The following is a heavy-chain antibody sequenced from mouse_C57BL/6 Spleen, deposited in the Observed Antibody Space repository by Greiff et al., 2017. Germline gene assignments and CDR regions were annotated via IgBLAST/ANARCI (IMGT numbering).Heavy chain of an antibody. V-gene: IGHV7-3*01. CDR2: IRNKANGYTT. J-gene: IGHJ3*01. CDR3: ARHYGSSPSWFAY. CDR1: GFTFTDYY. Sequence: EVQLMESGGGLVQPGGSLSLSCAASGFTFTDYYMSWVRQPPGKALEWLGFIRNKANGYTTEYSASVKGRFTISRDNSQSILYPQMNALRADDSATYYCARHYGSSPSWFAYWGQGTLVTVSA. D-gene: IGHD1-1*01.